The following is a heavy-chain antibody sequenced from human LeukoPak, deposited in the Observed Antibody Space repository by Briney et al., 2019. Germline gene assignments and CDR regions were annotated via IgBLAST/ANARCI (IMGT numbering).Heavy chain of an antibody. CDR1: GGSISSHY. Sequence: LETLSLTCTVSGGSISSHYWSWIRQPPGKGLEWIGYIYYSGSTNYNPSLKRRVTISVDTSKNQFSLKLSSVTAADTAVYYCARYGGLLWFGEPSGYYFDYWGQGTLVTVSS. CDR3: ARYGGLLWFGEPSGYYFDY. CDR2: IYYSGST. J-gene: IGHJ4*02. V-gene: IGHV4-59*11. D-gene: IGHD3-10*01.